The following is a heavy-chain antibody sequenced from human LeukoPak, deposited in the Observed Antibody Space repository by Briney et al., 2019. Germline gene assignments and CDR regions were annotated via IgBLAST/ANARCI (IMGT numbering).Heavy chain of an antibody. J-gene: IGHJ4*02. CDR1: GGSISSGGYY. D-gene: IGHD1-26*01. CDR2: ISGSGGST. CDR3: AKDGVKSGSYKFDY. V-gene: IGHV3-23*01. Sequence: PSETLSLTCTVSGGSISSGGYYWSWVRQARGKGLEWVPAISGSGGSTYYADSVKGRFTISRDNSKNTLYLQMNSLRAEDTAVYYCAKDGVKSGSYKFDYWGQGTLVTVSS.